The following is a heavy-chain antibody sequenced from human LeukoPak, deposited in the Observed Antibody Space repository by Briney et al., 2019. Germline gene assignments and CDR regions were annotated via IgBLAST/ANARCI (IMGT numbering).Heavy chain of an antibody. D-gene: IGHD3-22*01. V-gene: IGHV3-23*01. J-gene: IGHJ3*02. Sequence: GGSLRLSCAASGFTFSSYAMSWVRQAPGKGLEWVSAISGSGGSTYYADSVKGRFTISRDNSKNTLYLQMNSLRAEDTAVYYCAKAMGNYYDSSGYYRAFDIWGQGAMVTVSS. CDR3: AKAMGNYYDSSGYYRAFDI. CDR2: ISGSGGST. CDR1: GFTFSSYA.